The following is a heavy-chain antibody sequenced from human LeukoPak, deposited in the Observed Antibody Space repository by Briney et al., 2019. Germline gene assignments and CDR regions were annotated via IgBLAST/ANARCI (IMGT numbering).Heavy chain of an antibody. Sequence: GASVKVSCKASGYTFTSYAMHWVRQAPGQRLEWMGWINAGNGNTKYSQKFQGRVTITRDTSASTAYMELSSLRSEDTAVYYCARGDGEYSYDDYYYYGMDVWGKGTTVTVSS. D-gene: IGHD5-18*01. CDR2: INAGNGNT. CDR3: ARGDGEYSYDDYYYYGMDV. V-gene: IGHV1-3*01. J-gene: IGHJ6*04. CDR1: GYTFTSYA.